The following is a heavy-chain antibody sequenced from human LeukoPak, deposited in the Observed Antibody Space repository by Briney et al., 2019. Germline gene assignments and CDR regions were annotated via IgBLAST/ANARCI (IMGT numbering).Heavy chain of an antibody. J-gene: IGHJ4*02. V-gene: IGHV4-34*01. CDR3: ARSGPVLLWFGESPRKFDY. CDR2: INHSGST. D-gene: IGHD3-10*01. CDR1: GGSFSGYY. Sequence: SETLSLTCAVYGGSFSGYYWSWIRQPPGKGLEWIGEINHSGSTNYNPSLKSRVTISVDTSKNQFSLKLSSVTAADTAVYYCARSGPVLLWFGESPRKFDYWGQGTLVTVSP.